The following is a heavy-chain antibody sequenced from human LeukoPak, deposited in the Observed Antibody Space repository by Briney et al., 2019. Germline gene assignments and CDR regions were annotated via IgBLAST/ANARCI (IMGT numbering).Heavy chain of an antibody. CDR3: ARHFGYDDTSDYQGMPDH. CDR2: ISYTGNT. J-gene: IGHJ4*02. Sequence: SETLSLTCTVSGVFINSNTYSWGWIRQPPGGGLEWIGTISYTGNTYYNSSLKSRLTISVDTSQPQFSLRLNSVTAADTAIYYCARHFGYDDTSDYQGMPDHWGQGSLVTVSS. D-gene: IGHD3-22*01. V-gene: IGHV4-39*01. CDR1: GVFINSNTYS.